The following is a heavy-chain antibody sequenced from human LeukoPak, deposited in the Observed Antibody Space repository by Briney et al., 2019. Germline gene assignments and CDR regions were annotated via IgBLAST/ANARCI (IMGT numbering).Heavy chain of an antibody. Sequence: SVKVSCKTSGGTFSSSAITWVRQAPGQGLEWMGRIIPVLNITTYAQKFQGRVTITADTSTSTVYMELSSLRSEETAVYYCAKDQGLTAPPPYGLDVWGQGTTVTVSS. V-gene: IGHV1-69*04. CDR3: AKDQGLTAPPPYGLDV. CDR2: IIPVLNIT. J-gene: IGHJ6*02. D-gene: IGHD5-18*01. CDR1: GGTFSSSA.